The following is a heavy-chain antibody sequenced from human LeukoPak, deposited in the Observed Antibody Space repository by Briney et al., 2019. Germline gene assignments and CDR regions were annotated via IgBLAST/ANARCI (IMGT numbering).Heavy chain of an antibody. CDR3: ARDGGFLEWLLGIDY. V-gene: IGHV1-2*04. Sequence: EASVTVSCTASGYTFIGYYMHWVRQAPGQGLEWMGWINPNTGGTNYAQKFQGWVTMTRDTSISTAYMELSRLRSDGTAVYYCARDGGFLEWLLGIDYWGQGTLVTVSS. D-gene: IGHD3-3*01. CDR1: GYTFIGYY. CDR2: INPNTGGT. J-gene: IGHJ4*02.